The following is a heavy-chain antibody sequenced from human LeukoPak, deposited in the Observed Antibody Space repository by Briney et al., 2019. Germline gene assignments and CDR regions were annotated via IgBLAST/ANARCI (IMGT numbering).Heavy chain of an antibody. Sequence: ASVKVSCKASGYTFTGYYMHWVRQAPGQGLEWMGWINPNSGGTNYAQKFQGRVTMTRDTSISTAYMKLSRLRSDDTAVYFCARTLEFSSSPLDYWGQGTLVTVSS. D-gene: IGHD6-6*01. CDR3: ARTLEFSSSPLDY. J-gene: IGHJ4*02. CDR1: GYTFTGYY. V-gene: IGHV1-2*02. CDR2: INPNSGGT.